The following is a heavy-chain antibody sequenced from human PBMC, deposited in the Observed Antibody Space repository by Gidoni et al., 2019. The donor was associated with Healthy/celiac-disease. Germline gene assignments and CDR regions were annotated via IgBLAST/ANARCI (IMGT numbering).Heavy chain of an antibody. Sequence: EVQLVESGGGLVKPGGSLRLSSAAPGFTFSSYIINWVRQAPGKGLEWVSSISSSSSYIYYADSVKGRFTISRDNAKNSLYLQMNSLRAEDTAVYYCARDGPIQEYYDFWSGYYINWFDPWGQGTLVTVSS. CDR3: ARDGPIQEYYDFWSGYYINWFDP. D-gene: IGHD3-3*01. CDR1: GFTFSSYI. CDR2: ISSSSSYI. J-gene: IGHJ5*02. V-gene: IGHV3-21*01.